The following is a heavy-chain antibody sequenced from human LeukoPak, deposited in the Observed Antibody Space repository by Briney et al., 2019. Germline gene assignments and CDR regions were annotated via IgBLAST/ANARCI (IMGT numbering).Heavy chain of an antibody. V-gene: IGHV3-23*01. CDR1: GFTFSIYG. J-gene: IGHJ4*02. CDR3: AKRGTANYYDNSGYFWAGDY. D-gene: IGHD3-22*01. Sequence: PGGSLRLSCAASGFTFSIYGMSWVRQAPGRGLEWVSAMSGSGGSTYYADSVKGRFTISRDNSKNTLYLQMNSLRAEDTAVYYRAKRGTANYYDNSGYFWAGDYWGQGTLVTVSS. CDR2: MSGSGGST.